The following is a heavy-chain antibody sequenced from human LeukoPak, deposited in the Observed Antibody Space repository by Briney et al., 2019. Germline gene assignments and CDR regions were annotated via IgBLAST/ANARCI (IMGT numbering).Heavy chain of an antibody. Sequence: PGGSLRLSCAASGFTFSSYAMSWVRQAPEKGLEWVSTISGSGGGTYYADSVKGRFTISRDDSKNTLYLQMNSLRAEDTAVYYCAKDLGRYRNNYFDYWGRGTLVTVSS. J-gene: IGHJ4*02. D-gene: IGHD1-26*01. CDR2: ISGSGGGT. CDR3: AKDLGRYRNNYFDY. CDR1: GFTFSSYA. V-gene: IGHV3-23*01.